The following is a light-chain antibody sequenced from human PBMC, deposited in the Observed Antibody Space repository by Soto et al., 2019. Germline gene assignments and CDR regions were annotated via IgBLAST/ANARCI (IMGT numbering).Light chain of an antibody. V-gene: IGKV3-15*01. CDR3: QQYNNWPPIT. CDR2: YAS. CDR1: QNVRNN. Sequence: EIMMTQSPATLSVSPGERATLSCRASQNVRNNLAWYQQKPGQPPRLLMYYASTRATGIPARFSGSGSGTEFTLTISSLQSEDFALYYCQQYNNWPPITFDQGTRLEIK. J-gene: IGKJ5*01.